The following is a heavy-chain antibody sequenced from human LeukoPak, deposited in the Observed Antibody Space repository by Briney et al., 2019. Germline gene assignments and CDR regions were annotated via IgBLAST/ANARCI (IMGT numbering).Heavy chain of an antibody. CDR2: ISDSGTTI. D-gene: IGHD1-26*01. V-gene: IGHV3-48*03. CDR1: GFTFRSYE. J-gene: IGHJ3*01. Sequence: GGSPRLSCAASGFTFRSYEMNWVRQAPGKGLEWISYISDSGTTIYYADSVKGRFTISRDNAGDSLYLRMNSLRAEDTAVYFCARDRAYRHGFDLWGQGTMVTVSS. CDR3: ARDRAYRHGFDL.